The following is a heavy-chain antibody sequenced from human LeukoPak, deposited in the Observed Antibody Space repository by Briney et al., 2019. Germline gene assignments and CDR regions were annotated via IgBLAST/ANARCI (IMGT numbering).Heavy chain of an antibody. CDR1: GGFNTHYY. CDR3: ARGQWLPVFDF. D-gene: IGHD3-22*01. J-gene: IGHJ4*02. CDR2: FYHSGST. V-gene: IGHV4-59*01. Sequence: SETLSLTCSVSGGFNTHYYWSWIRQPPGRGLEWIGYFYHSGSTNYNPSLKSRVTISVDTSKNHFSLKLSSVTAADTAVYYCARGQWLPVFDFWGQGTLVTVSS.